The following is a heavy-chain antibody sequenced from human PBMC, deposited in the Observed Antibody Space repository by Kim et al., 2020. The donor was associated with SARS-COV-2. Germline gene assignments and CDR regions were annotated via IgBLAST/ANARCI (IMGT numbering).Heavy chain of an antibody. CDR3: AREAVAGSFDH. Sequence: TRYTQTFQGRVSITRDTSAKTAYLELSGLRSEDTAVYYCAREAVAGSFDHWGQGTLVTVSS. J-gene: IGHJ4*02. CDR2: T. D-gene: IGHD6-19*01. V-gene: IGHV1-3*01.